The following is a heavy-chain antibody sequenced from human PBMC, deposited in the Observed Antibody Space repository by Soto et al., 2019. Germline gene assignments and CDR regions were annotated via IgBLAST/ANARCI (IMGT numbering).Heavy chain of an antibody. CDR2: TYYRSKWYN. V-gene: IGHV6-1*01. CDR3: AREVHCSGGSCEYYFDY. J-gene: IGHJ4*02. D-gene: IGHD2-15*01. Sequence: KQSQTLSLTCAISGDSVSSNSAAWNWIRQSPSRGLEWLGRTYYRSKWYNDYAVSVKSRITINPDTSKNQFSLQLNSVTPEDTAVYYCAREVHCSGGSCEYYFDYWGQGTLVTVSS. CDR1: GDSVSSNSAA.